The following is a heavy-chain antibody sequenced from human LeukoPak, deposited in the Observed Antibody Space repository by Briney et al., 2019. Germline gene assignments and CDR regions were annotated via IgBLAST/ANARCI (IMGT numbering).Heavy chain of an antibody. CDR1: GFTFSTYA. J-gene: IGHJ3*02. D-gene: IGHD4-17*01. Sequence: GGSLRLSCIASGFTFSTYAMMWVRQTPGKGLEWVSAITAGSDTAQYADSVKGRFTISRDDSQHTLFLQINSLRAEDTAVYYCARDPNGNYIGAFDMWGPGTMGTVSS. V-gene: IGHV3-23*01. CDR2: ITAGSDTA. CDR3: ARDPNGNYIGAFDM.